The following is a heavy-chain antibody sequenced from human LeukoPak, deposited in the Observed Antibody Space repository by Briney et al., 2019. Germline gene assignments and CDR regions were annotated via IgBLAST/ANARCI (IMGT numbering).Heavy chain of an antibody. V-gene: IGHV1-46*01. CDR3: AGGPVATITGDAFDI. D-gene: IGHD5-24*01. CDR1: GYTFTSYY. CDR2: INPSGGST. Sequence: ASVKVSCKSSGYTFTSYYTHWVRQAPGQGLEWMGIINPSGGSTSYAQKFQGRVTMTRDTSTSTVYMELSSLRSEDTAVYYCAGGPVATITGDAFDIWGQGTMVTVSS. J-gene: IGHJ3*02.